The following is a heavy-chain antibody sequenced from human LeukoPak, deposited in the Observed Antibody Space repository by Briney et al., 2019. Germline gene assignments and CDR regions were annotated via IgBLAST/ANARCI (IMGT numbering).Heavy chain of an antibody. CDR3: ARSLHEQRWYYDILTGYYDYFDY. D-gene: IGHD3-9*01. Sequence: SETLSLTCTVSGGSISSSSYYWGWIRQPPGKGLEWIGNIYYSGSTYYNPSLKSRVTISVDTSKNQFSLKLSSVTAADTAVYYCARSLHEQRWYYDILTGYYDYFDYWGQGTLVTVSS. V-gene: IGHV4-39*01. CDR1: GGSISSSSYY. J-gene: IGHJ4*02. CDR2: IYYSGST.